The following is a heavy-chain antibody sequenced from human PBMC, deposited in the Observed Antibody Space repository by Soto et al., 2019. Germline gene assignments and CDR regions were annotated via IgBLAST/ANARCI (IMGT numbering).Heavy chain of an antibody. CDR1: GGTFSSYA. V-gene: IGHV1-69*13. CDR3: ASWDIVVVPAAEGYYYYGMDV. D-gene: IGHD2-2*01. CDR2: IIPIFGTA. J-gene: IGHJ6*02. Sequence: SVKVSCKASGGTFSSYAISWVRQAPGQGLEWMGGIIPIFGTANYAQKFQGRVTITADESTSTAYMELSSLRSEDTAVYYCASWDIVVVPAAEGYYYYGMDVWGQGTTVTVSS.